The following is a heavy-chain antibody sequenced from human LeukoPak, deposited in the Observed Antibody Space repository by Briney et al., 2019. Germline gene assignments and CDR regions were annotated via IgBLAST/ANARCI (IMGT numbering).Heavy chain of an antibody. Sequence: ASVKVSCKASGYTFTSYGISWVRQAPGQGLEWMGWTSTSNGNTNSAQKIQGRLTMTTDTSTSTAYMELRSLRSDDTAVYYCAREAAGTWWFDPWGQGTLVTVSS. D-gene: IGHD6-13*01. J-gene: IGHJ5*02. CDR1: GYTFTSYG. CDR2: TSTSNGNT. V-gene: IGHV1-18*01. CDR3: AREAAGTWWFDP.